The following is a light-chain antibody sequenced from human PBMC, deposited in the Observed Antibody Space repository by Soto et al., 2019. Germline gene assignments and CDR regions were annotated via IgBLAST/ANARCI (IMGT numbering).Light chain of an antibody. J-gene: IGLJ1*01. Sequence: QSALTQPPSASGSPGQSVTISCTGTSSDVGGNKYVSWYQQHPGEAPKLMIYEVSNRPSGVSNRFSGSKSGNTASLTISGLQAEDEADYYCSSYTSSSTYVFGTGTKLTVL. CDR3: SSYTSSSTYV. V-gene: IGLV2-14*01. CDR1: SSDVGGNKY. CDR2: EVS.